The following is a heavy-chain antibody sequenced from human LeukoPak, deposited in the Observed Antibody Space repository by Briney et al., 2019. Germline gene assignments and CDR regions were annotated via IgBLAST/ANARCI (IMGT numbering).Heavy chain of an antibody. CDR1: GYTFTGYY. CDR3: AREGSGLFDY. V-gene: IGHV1-2*04. D-gene: IGHD3-10*01. CDR2: INPNSGGT. J-gene: IGHJ4*02. Sequence: ASVKVSCKASGYTFTGYYMHWVRQAPGQGLEWMGWINPNSGGTNYAQKFQGWVTMTRDTSISTAYMELRSLRSDDTAVYYCAREGSGLFDYWGQGTLVTVSS.